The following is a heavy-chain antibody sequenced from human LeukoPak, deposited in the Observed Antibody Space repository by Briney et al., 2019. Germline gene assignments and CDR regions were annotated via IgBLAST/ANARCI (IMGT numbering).Heavy chain of an antibody. V-gene: IGHV1-2*02. CDR3: ARDVRYFDWLLSEPPNYYLYFDY. CDR1: GYSFTGHY. J-gene: IGHJ4*02. D-gene: IGHD3-9*01. CDR2: ISPKSGGT. Sequence: ASVKVSCKASGYSFTGHYMHWVRQAPGQGLEWMGWISPKSGGTNYAQKFQGRVTMTRDTSISTAYMELSSLRSDDTAVYYCARDVRYFDWLLSEPPNYYLYFDYWGQGTLVTVSS.